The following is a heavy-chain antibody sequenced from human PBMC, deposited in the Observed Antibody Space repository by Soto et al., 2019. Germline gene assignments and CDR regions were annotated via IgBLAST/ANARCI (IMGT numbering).Heavy chain of an antibody. J-gene: IGHJ4*02. CDR2: IRSEIYGGTT. CDR1: GFALGNCA. V-gene: IGHV3-49*03. Sequence: GGSLRLSCAASGFALGNCAMTSFRRAPGKGLEWVAFIRSEIYGGTTEYDASVKGRFTMSRDDSKSIAYLQMNSLTTEDTAVYYCSRERVVVLTATESLLGRCLLDYWGQGTLVTVSS. D-gene: IGHD2-21*01. CDR3: SRERVVVLTATESLLGRCLLDY.